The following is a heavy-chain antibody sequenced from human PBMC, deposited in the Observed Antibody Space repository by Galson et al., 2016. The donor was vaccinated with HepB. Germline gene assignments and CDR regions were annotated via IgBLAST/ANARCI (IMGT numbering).Heavy chain of an antibody. CDR1: GFTFSTYG. Sequence: SLRLSCAASGFTFSTYGMSWVRQAPGKGLEWVSAISGSGVRTYYAASVRGRFTISRDNSKNTVFLQMNSLTADDTAVYFCATERSCGADCYTYFESWGQGTLLTVSS. CDR2: ISGSGVRT. J-gene: IGHJ4*02. V-gene: IGHV3-23*01. CDR3: ATERSCGADCYTYFES. D-gene: IGHD2-21*01.